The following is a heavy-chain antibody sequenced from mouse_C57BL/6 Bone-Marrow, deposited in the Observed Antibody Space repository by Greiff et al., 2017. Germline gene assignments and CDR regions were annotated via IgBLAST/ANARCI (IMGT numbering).Heavy chain of an antibody. D-gene: IGHD4-1*01. CDR1: GYTFTSYW. J-gene: IGHJ2*01. Sequence: QVQLQQPGAELVKPGASVKLSCKASGYTFTSYWMQWVKQRPGQGLEWIGEIDPSDSYTNYNQKFKGKATLTVVTSSSTAYMQLSSLTSEDSAVYYCARGNWGDYWGQGTTLTVSS. CDR3: ARGNWGDY. V-gene: IGHV1-50*01. CDR2: IDPSDSYT.